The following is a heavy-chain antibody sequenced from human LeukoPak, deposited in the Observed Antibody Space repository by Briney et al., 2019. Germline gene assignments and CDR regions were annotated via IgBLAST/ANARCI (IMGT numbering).Heavy chain of an antibody. CDR3: ARDRDSGSYYAGIWFDP. J-gene: IGHJ5*02. CDR2: MYDSGST. Sequence: PSETLSLTCTVSGGSITSGDYYWSWIRQPPGKGLEWIGYMYDSGSTYYNPSLKSRVTISVDTSKNQFSLKLSSVTAADTAVYYCARDRDSGSYYAGIWFDPWGQGTLVTVSS. CDR1: GGSITSGDYY. D-gene: IGHD1-26*01. V-gene: IGHV4-30-4*02.